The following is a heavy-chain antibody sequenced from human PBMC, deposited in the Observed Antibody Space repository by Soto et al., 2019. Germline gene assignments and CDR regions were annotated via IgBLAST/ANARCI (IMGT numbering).Heavy chain of an antibody. Sequence: EVQLVESGGGLVQPGGSLRLSCAASGFTFSNYYRSWVGQAPGKGLEWGANIKQDGSEKYYLDSVKGRFTISRDNAKNSLYLQMNSLRAADTAVYYCEREYYYDSGSNYWGQGTLVSVSS. CDR2: IKQDGSEK. CDR1: GFTFSNYY. CDR3: EREYYYDSGSNY. V-gene: IGHV3-7*01. J-gene: IGHJ4*02. D-gene: IGHD3-10*01.